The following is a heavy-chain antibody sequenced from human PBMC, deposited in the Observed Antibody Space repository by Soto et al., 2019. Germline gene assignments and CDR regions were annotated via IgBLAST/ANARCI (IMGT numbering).Heavy chain of an antibody. Sequence: QVQLVESGGGVVQPGRSLRLSCAASGFTFRSYVMHWVRQAPGKGLEWVAIISYDGSNKYYVNSVKGRFTISRDNSNNTLYLQMNSLRAEDTAIYYCAKDLGREVATTTKMYYHYGMDVWGQGTTVTVSS. CDR2: ISYDGSNK. CDR3: AKDLGREVATTTKMYYHYGMDV. J-gene: IGHJ6*02. V-gene: IGHV3-30*18. D-gene: IGHD5-12*01. CDR1: GFTFRSYV.